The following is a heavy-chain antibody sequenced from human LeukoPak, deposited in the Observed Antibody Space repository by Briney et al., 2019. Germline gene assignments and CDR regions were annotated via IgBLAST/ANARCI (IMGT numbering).Heavy chain of an antibody. Sequence: SETLSLTCAVYGGSFSGYYWSWIRQPPGKELEWIGEINHSGSTNYNPSLKSRVTISVDTSKNQFSLKLSSVTAADTAVYYCARGRPYYYDSSGYPFWGQGTLVTVSS. CDR3: ARGRPYYYDSSGYPF. J-gene: IGHJ4*02. CDR1: GGSFSGYY. CDR2: INHSGST. D-gene: IGHD3-22*01. V-gene: IGHV4-34*01.